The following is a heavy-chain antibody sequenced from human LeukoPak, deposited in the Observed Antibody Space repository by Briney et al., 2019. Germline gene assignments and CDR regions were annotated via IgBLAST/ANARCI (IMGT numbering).Heavy chain of an antibody. Sequence: ASVKVSCKVSGYTLTELSMHWVRQAPGKGLEWMGGFDPEDGETIYAQKFQGRVTMTEDTSTDTAYMELRSLRSDDTAVYYCARVPFLYCSGGSCYGYYYYGMDVWGQGTTVTVSS. D-gene: IGHD2-15*01. CDR3: ARVPFLYCSGGSCYGYYYYGMDV. CDR1: GYTLTELS. J-gene: IGHJ6*02. CDR2: FDPEDGET. V-gene: IGHV1-24*01.